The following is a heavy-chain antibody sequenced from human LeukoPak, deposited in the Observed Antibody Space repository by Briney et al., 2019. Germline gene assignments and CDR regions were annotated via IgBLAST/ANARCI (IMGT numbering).Heavy chain of an antibody. J-gene: IGHJ5*02. CDR2: ISAYNGNT. D-gene: IGHD4-17*01. Sequence: ASVKVSCKASGYTFTSYDINWVRQAPGQGLEWMGWISAYNGNTNYAQKLQGRVTMTTDTSTSTAYMELRSLRSDDTAVYYCAREISPDYGDFWFDPWGQGILVTVSS. CDR3: AREISPDYGDFWFDP. CDR1: GYTFTSYD. V-gene: IGHV1-18*01.